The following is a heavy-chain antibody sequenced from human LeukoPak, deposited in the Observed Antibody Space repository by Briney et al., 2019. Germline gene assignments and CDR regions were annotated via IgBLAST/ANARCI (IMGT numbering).Heavy chain of an antibody. J-gene: IGHJ1*01. CDR1: GGSISSGDYY. Sequence: PSQTLSLTCTVSGGSISSGDYYWSWIRQPPGKGLEWIGYIYYSGSTYYSPSLKSRVTISVDTSKNQFSLKLSSVTAADTAVYYCARGLGPFGVVISWGQGTLVTVSS. V-gene: IGHV4-30-4*01. CDR2: IYYSGST. D-gene: IGHD3-3*01. CDR3: ARGLGPFGVVIS.